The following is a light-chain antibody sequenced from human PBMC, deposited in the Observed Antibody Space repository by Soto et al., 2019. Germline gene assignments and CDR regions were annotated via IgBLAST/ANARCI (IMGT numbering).Light chain of an antibody. CDR2: DAS. V-gene: IGKV1-5*01. CDR1: QSISRW. Sequence: DIQMTQSPSIVSASVGDRVTITCRASQSISRWLAWYQQKPGKAPRLLIYDASTLESGVPSRFSGSGSGTEFTLTINSVQFEDFKIYYCKKYNILWTFGKGTKVEI. J-gene: IGKJ1*01. CDR3: KKYNILWT.